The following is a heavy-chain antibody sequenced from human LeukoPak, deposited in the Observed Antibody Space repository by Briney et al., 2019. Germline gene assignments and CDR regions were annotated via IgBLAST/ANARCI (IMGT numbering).Heavy chain of an antibody. Sequence: PSETLSLTCAVYGGSFSGYYWSWIRQPPGKGLEWIGEINHSGSTNYNPSLKSRVTISVDTSKNQFSLKLSSVTAADTAVYYCAGHSSSHLRVSAFWGQGTLVTVSS. CDR2: INHSGST. V-gene: IGHV4-34*01. D-gene: IGHD3-22*01. CDR1: GGSFSGYY. CDR3: AGHSSSHLRVSAF. J-gene: IGHJ4*02.